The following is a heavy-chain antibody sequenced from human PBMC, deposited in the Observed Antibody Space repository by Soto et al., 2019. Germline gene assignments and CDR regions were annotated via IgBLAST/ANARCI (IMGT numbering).Heavy chain of an antibody. CDR3: ARSHPGRAGGAH. CDR2: IIPVFTTA. J-gene: IGHJ4*02. Sequence: QVQLVQSGAEVKKPGSSVKVSCKASGGIFTTYAISWVRQAPGQGLEWMGGIIPVFTTADYAQKFQGRVPITRDGATRTDFMGLTRLKSEDTGVYYCARSHPGRAGGAHWGQGTPVTVSS. D-gene: IGHD3-16*01. V-gene: IGHV1-69*01. CDR1: GGIFTTYA.